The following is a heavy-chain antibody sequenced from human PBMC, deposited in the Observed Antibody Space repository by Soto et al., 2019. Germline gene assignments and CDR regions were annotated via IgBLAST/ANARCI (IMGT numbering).Heavy chain of an antibody. CDR2: ISYDGSNK. V-gene: IGHV3-30*18. D-gene: IGHD3-3*01. CDR1: GFTFSSYG. J-gene: IGHJ6*02. CDR3: AKDQYDFWSGYTYYYGMDV. Sequence: PGGSLRLSCAASGFTFSSYGMHWVRQAPGKGLEWVAVISYDGSNKYYADSVKGRFTISRDNSKNTLYLQMNSLRAEDTAVYYCAKDQYDFWSGYTYYYGMDVWGQGTTVTVSS.